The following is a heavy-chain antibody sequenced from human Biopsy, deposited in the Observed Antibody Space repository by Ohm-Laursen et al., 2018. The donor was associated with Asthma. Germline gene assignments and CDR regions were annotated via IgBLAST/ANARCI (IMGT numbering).Heavy chain of an antibody. CDR3: AKESGTVGWHADYLEE. D-gene: IGHD6-19*01. Sequence: LRLSCTAPGFPFCGFGMTWVRQAPGRGLEWVATISGGGPSTFYAASVKGRFTISSDTLKNTVFLHLSSLRAEDTAVYYCAKESGTVGWHADYLEEWGRGTLVTVSS. CDR2: ISGGGPST. V-gene: IGHV3-23*01. CDR1: GFPFCGFG. J-gene: IGHJ4*02.